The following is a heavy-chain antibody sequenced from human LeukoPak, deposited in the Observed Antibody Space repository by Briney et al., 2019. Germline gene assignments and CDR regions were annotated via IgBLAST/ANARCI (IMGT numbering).Heavy chain of an antibody. CDR3: ARHAWMNWFDP. CDR1: GGSFRGYY. D-gene: IGHD1-1*01. J-gene: IGHJ5*02. Sequence: SETLSLTCTVSGGSFRGYYWSWIRQPRGRGVEWIGYIYTSGSTNFNPSLKSRVTISLDTSKKQFSLKLSSVTAAATAVYYCARHAWMNWFDPWGQGTLVTVSS. CDR2: IYTSGST. V-gene: IGHV4-59*08.